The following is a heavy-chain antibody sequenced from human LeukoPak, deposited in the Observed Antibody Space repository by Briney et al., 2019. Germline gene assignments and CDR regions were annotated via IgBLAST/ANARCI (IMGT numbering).Heavy chain of an antibody. D-gene: IGHD6-19*01. CDR2: IGGGATT. J-gene: IGHJ4*02. CDR1: GFTFSNYV. V-gene: IGHV3-23*01. Sequence: PGGSLRLSCAASGFTFSNYVMSWVRQAPGKGLEWVSAIGGGATTYYADYVKGRFTISRDNSKNTLYLQMNSLRAEDTAIYYCAEAGRLRAVAGWIDYWGQGTLVTVS. CDR3: AEAGRLRAVAGWIDY.